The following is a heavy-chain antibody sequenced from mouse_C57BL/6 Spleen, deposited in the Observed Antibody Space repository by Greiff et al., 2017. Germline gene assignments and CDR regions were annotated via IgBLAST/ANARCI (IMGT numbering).Heavy chain of an antibody. CDR2: IWSGGST. Sequence: VQRVESGPGLVQPSQSLSITCTVSGFSLTSYGVHWVRQSPGKGLEWLGVIWSGGSTDYNAAFISRLSISKDNSKSQVFFKMNSLQADDTAIYYCARGIYYDYDVTDYYAMDYWGQGTSVTVSS. V-gene: IGHV2-2*01. J-gene: IGHJ4*01. CDR1: GFSLTSYG. CDR3: ARGIYYDYDVTDYYAMDY. D-gene: IGHD2-4*01.